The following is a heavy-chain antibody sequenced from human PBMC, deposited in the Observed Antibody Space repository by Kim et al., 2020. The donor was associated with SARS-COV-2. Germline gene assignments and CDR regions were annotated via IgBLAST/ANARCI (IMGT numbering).Heavy chain of an antibody. CDR3: ARSRVVRGVIRNNWFDP. D-gene: IGHD3-10*01. CDR1: GYTFTRYA. V-gene: IGHV7-4-1*02. J-gene: IGHJ5*02. CDR2: INTNTGNP. Sequence: ASVKVSCKASGYTFTRYAMNWVRQAPGQGLEWMGWINTNTGNPTYAQGFTGRFVFSLDTSVSTAYLQISSLKAEDTAVYYCARSRVVRGVIRNNWFDPWGQGTLVTVSS.